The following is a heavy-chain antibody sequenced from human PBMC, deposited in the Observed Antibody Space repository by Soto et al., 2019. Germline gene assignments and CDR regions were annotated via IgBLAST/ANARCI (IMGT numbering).Heavy chain of an antibody. CDR2: IYPGDSDT. CDR1: GYSFTSYW. Sequence: GESLKISCKGSGYSFTSYWIGWVRQMPGKGLEWMGIIYPGDSDTRYSPSFQGQVTISADKSISTAYLQWSSLKASDTAMYYCARRPTPGYLYYYYYGMDVWGQGTTVTVSS. V-gene: IGHV5-51*01. J-gene: IGHJ6*02. D-gene: IGHD3-9*01. CDR3: ARRPTPGYLYYYYYGMDV.